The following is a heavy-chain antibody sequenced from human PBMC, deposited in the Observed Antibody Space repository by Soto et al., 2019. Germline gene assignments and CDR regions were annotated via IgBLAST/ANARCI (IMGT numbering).Heavy chain of an antibody. D-gene: IGHD6-13*01. J-gene: IGHJ4*02. Sequence: GGSLRLSCAASGFTFSSYWMHWVRQAPGKGLVWVSRINSDGSSTSYADSVKGRFTISRDNAKNTLYLQMNSLRAEDTAVYYCASGSIAAAGKGGYYWGQGTLVTVSS. CDR2: INSDGSST. CDR1: GFTFSSYW. CDR3: ASGSIAAAGKGGYY. V-gene: IGHV3-74*01.